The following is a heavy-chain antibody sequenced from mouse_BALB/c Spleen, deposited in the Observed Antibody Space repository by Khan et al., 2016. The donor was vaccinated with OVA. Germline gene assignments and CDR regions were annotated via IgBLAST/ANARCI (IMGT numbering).Heavy chain of an antibody. V-gene: IGHV3-8*02. D-gene: IGHD2-14*01. CDR2: MIYTGYT. J-gene: IGHJ3*01. CDR1: GDSITSGY. CDR3: ARSTYRYAFAY. Sequence: EVQLQESGPSLVKPSQTLSLTCSVAGDSITSGYWSWIRKFPGNKLEYMGYMIYTGYTDYNPSLKRRIAITRHTSKNQYYMQLNSVTTEDTATSDCARSTYRYAFAYWGQGTLVTVSA.